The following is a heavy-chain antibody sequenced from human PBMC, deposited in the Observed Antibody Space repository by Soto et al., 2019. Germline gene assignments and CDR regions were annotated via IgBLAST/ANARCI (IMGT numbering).Heavy chain of an antibody. CDR2: IWYDGSNK. Sequence: GGSLRLSCAASGFTFSSYGMHWVRQAPGKGLEWVAGIWYDGSNKYYAESVKGRFTISRDNPKNTLYLQMNSLRAEDTAVYYCARDLNLGSFDYWGQGTLVTVSS. CDR3: ARDLNLGSFDY. V-gene: IGHV3-33*01. J-gene: IGHJ4*02. CDR1: GFTFSSYG.